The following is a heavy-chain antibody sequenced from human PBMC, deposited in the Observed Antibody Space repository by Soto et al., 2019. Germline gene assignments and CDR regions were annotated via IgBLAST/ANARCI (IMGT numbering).Heavy chain of an antibody. J-gene: IGHJ3*02. CDR3: AKHSSGYYFYGFDI. D-gene: IGHD3-22*01. Sequence: VASVKVSCKTSGGTFTNYAFSWVRQAPGQGLEWMGGIIPIFGTGNYAQKFQGTVTITADKSTSTAYMELSSLRSEDTAAYYCAKHSSGYYFYGFDIWGQGTMVTVSS. CDR1: GGTFTNYA. CDR2: IIPIFGTG. V-gene: IGHV1-69*06.